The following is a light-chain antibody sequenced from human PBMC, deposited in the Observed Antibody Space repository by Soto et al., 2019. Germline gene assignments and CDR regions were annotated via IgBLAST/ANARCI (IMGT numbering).Light chain of an antibody. V-gene: IGKV1-5*03. Sequence: DTQMTQSPSTLSASVGDRVTITCRASQSISSWLAWYQQKPGKVPKLLIYKASSLESGVSARFSGSGSGTDFTLTINRLEPEDFALYYCQQYGDSGWTFGQGTKVDIK. CDR2: KAS. CDR3: QQYGDSGWT. CDR1: QSISSW. J-gene: IGKJ1*01.